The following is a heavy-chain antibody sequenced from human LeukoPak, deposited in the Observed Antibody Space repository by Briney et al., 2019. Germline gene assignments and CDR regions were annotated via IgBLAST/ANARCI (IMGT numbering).Heavy chain of an antibody. CDR3: ANPIAAAGNMDV. J-gene: IGHJ6*02. Sequence: GGSLRLPCAASGFTFSSYAMSWVRQAPGKGLEWVSAISGSGGSTYYADSVKGRFTISRDNSKNTLYLQMNSLRAEDTAVYYCANPIAAAGNMDVWGQGTTVTVSS. CDR1: GFTFSSYA. D-gene: IGHD6-13*01. V-gene: IGHV3-23*01. CDR2: ISGSGGST.